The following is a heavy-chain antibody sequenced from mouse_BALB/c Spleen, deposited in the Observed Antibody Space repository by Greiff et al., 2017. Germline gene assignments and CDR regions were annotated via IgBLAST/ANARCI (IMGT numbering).Heavy chain of an antibody. Sequence: EVKLMESGGGLVKPGGSLKLSCAASGFTFSSYAMSWVRQSPEKRLEWVAEISSGGSYTYYPDTVTGRFTISRDNAKNTLYLEMSSLRSEDTAMYYYVRDVRDGYYAMDYWGQGTSVTVSS. CDR3: VRDVRDGYYAMDY. D-gene: IGHD2-3*01. CDR1: GFTFSSYA. V-gene: IGHV5-9-4*01. CDR2: ISSGGSYT. J-gene: IGHJ4*01.